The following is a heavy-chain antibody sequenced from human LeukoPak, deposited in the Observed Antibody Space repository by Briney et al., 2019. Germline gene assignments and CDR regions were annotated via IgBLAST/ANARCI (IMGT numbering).Heavy chain of an antibody. J-gene: IGHJ5*02. D-gene: IGHD2-2*01. CDR3: ARWGVVPAAMWRHWFDP. V-gene: IGHV1-69*01. Sequence: SVKLSCKACGGTFSSYAISWVRQAPGQGLEWMGGIIPIFGTANHAQKFQGRVTITADESTSTAYMELSSLRSEDTAVYYCARWGVVPAAMWRHWFDPWGQGTLVTVSS. CDR2: IIPIFGTA. CDR1: GGTFSSYA.